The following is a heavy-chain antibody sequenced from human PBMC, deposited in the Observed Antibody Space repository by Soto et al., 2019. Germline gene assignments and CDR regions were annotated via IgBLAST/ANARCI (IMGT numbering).Heavy chain of an antibody. V-gene: IGHV4-59*01. CDR3: ARDAGGRGNGAFDI. CDR2: IYYSGST. Sequence: SETLSLTCTVSGGSINTYYWSWMRQHPGKGLEWIGYIYYSGSTNSNPSLKSRVTISEDTSKNQLSLKLSSVTAADTAVYYCARDAGGRGNGAFDIWGQGTMVTVSS. D-gene: IGHD3-16*01. J-gene: IGHJ3*02. CDR1: GGSINTYY.